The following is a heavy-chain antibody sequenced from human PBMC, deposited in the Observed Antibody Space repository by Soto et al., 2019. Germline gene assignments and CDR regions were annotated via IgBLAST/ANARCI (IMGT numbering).Heavy chain of an antibody. CDR2: VSYSGSP. CDR1: GGSTSSPHH. J-gene: IGHJ4*02. CDR3: ARHYNTGAFFDY. V-gene: IGHV4-39*01. Sequence: QLQLQESGPGLVKSSETLSLTCTVSGGSTSSPHHWGWIRQPPGKRLEWIGSVSYSGSPYYSPSFKSRITISVDTSKNQFSLRVRSVTATDTAVYFCARHYNTGAFFDYWGQGILVTVSS. D-gene: IGHD1-20*01.